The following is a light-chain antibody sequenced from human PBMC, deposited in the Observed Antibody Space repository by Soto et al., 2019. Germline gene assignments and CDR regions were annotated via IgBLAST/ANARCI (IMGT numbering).Light chain of an antibody. CDR3: QQYNTYPYT. CDR2: RAS. CDR1: QIISRW. J-gene: IGKJ2*01. Sequence: DIQMTQSPSTLSASVGDRVTITCRASQIISRWLAWYQQKPGKAPNLLIHRASSLESGVPSRFSGSGSGTEFTLTISSLQPDDLATYYCQQYNTYPYTFGQGTKLEIK. V-gene: IGKV1-5*03.